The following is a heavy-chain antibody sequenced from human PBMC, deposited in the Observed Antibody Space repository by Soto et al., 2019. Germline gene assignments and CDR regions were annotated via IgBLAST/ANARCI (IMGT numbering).Heavy chain of an antibody. Sequence: QVQLQESGPGLVKPSGTLSLTCAVSGGSISRISWWTWARQSPGKGLEWIGEIFESGATNYNPFLKSRLTMSVDKSKNQFSLNLSSLTAADTAVYFCTTSHAGELNNWGQGTLVTVSS. V-gene: IGHV4-4*02. D-gene: IGHD1-7*01. J-gene: IGHJ4*02. CDR2: IFESGAT. CDR3: TTSHAGELNN. CDR1: GGSISRISW.